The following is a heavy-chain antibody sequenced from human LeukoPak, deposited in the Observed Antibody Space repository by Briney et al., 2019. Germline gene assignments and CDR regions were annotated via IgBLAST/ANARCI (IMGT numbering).Heavy chain of an antibody. CDR2: INHSGST. CDR3: ARRGIAVAGYYYYYYMDV. D-gene: IGHD6-19*01. Sequence: PSETLSLTCAVYGGSFSGYYWSWIRQPPGKGLEWIGEINHSGSTNYNPSLKSRVTISVDTSKNQFSLKLSSVTAADTAVYYCARRGIAVAGYYYYYYMDVWGKGTTVTVSS. CDR1: GGSFSGYY. V-gene: IGHV4-34*01. J-gene: IGHJ6*03.